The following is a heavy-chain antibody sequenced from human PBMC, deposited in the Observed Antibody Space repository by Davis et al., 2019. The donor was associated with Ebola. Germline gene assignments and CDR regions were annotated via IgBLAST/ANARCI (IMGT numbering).Heavy chain of an antibody. CDR1: GFTFDDYA. D-gene: IGHD4-17*01. CDR2: ISWNRGSI. CDR3: AKDIGYGDYGGDYYGMDV. Sequence: GGSLRLSCAASGFTFDDYAMHWVRQAPGKGLEWVSGISWNRGSIGYADSVKGRFTISRDNAKNSLYLQMNSLRAEDTALYYCAKDIGYGDYGGDYYGMDVWGKGTTVTVSS. V-gene: IGHV3-9*01. J-gene: IGHJ6*04.